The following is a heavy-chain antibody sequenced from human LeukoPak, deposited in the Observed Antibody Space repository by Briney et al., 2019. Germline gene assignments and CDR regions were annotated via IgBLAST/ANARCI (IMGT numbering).Heavy chain of an antibody. CDR3: ARVYSYSSSIWFDP. V-gene: IGHV4-31*03. J-gene: IGHJ5*02. CDR2: IYYGGST. Sequence: SETLSLICTVSGGSISSGGFYWTWIRQNSGKGLEWIGYIYYGGSTYYNPSLKSRLTISVDTSKSQFSLKLSSVTAADTAVYYCARVYSYSSSIWFDPWGQGTLVTVSS. CDR1: GGSISSGGFY. D-gene: IGHD6-6*01.